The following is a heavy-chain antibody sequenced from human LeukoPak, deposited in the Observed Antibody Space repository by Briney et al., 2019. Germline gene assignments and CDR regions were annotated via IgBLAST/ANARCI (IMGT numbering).Heavy chain of an antibody. CDR3: ARGGSKQWLVDDS. J-gene: IGHJ4*02. Sequence: SETLSLTCTVSGGSVCGYYWSWIRQPPGKGLEWIGYIHYSGSNNYNPSLKSRVTISVDTSKNQFSLKLSSVTAADTAIYYCARGGSKQWLVDDSWGQGTLVTVSS. CDR2: IHYSGSN. D-gene: IGHD6-19*01. CDR1: GGSVCGYY. V-gene: IGHV4-59*02.